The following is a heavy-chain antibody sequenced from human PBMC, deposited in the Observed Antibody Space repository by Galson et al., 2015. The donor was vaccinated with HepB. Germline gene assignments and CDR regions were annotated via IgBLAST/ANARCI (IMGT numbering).Heavy chain of an antibody. Sequence: SLRLSCAASGFTFGDHYMTWVRQAPGKGLEWVAVMNQDGSARHYVDSVRGRFTISRDNAKNSLYLQLNNLRVEDTAVYFCARGRGFLLDYWGQGTLVSVSS. CDR1: GFTFGDHY. CDR2: MNQDGSAR. J-gene: IGHJ4*02. V-gene: IGHV3-7*03. D-gene: IGHD3-3*01. CDR3: ARGRGFLLDY.